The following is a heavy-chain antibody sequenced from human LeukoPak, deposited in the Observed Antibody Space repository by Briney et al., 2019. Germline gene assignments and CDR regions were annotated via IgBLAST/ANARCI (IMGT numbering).Heavy chain of an antibody. CDR2: IIPIFGTA. CDR3: ASLDCSSTSCDDY. Sequence: SVKVSCKASGGTFSSYAISWVRQAPGQGLEWMGGIIPIFGTANYAQKFQGRVTITTDESTSTVYMELSSLRSEDTAVYYCASLDCSSTSCDDYWGQGTLVTVSS. CDR1: GGTFSSYA. D-gene: IGHD2-2*01. J-gene: IGHJ4*02. V-gene: IGHV1-69*05.